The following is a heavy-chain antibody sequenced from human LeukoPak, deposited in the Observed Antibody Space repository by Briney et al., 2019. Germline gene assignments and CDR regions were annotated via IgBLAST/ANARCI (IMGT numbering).Heavy chain of an antibody. CDR2: INPNSGGT. CDR1: GYTFTGYY. J-gene: IGHJ4*02. Sequence: ASVKVSCKASGYTFTGYYMHWVRQAPGQGLEWMGRINPNSGGTNYAQKFQGRITMTRDTSISTAYRELSRLRSDDTAVYYCARGPTGYSSSWYAYWGQGTLVTVSS. CDR3: ARGPTGYSSSWYAY. D-gene: IGHD6-13*01. V-gene: IGHV1-2*06.